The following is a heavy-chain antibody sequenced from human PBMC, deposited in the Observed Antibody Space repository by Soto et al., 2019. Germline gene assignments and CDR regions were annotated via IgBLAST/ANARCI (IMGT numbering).Heavy chain of an antibody. CDR1: GGTFSSYT. V-gene: IGHV1-69*02. CDR2: IIPILGIA. D-gene: IGHD2-21*02. CDR3: ARPAGDSDWDWFDP. J-gene: IGHJ5*02. Sequence: QVQLVQSGAEVKKPGSSVKVSCKASGGTFSSYTISWVRQAPGQGLEWMGRIIPILGIANYAQKFQGRVTITADKSTITAYMELSSLRSEDTAVYYCARPAGDSDWDWFDPWGQGTLVTVSS.